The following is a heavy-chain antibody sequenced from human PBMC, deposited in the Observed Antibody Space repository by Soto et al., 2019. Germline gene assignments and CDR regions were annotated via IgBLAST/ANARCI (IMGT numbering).Heavy chain of an antibody. V-gene: IGHV4-59*01. Sequence: QVQLQESGPGLVKPSETLSLTCTVSGGSISSYYWSWIRQPPGKGLEWIGYIYYSGSTNYNPSLKSRVTVTVDTSKNQYSLKLSSVTAADTAVYYWAGSYRRYCSGGSCYSYYCYYMDVWGKGTTVTVSS. J-gene: IGHJ6*03. D-gene: IGHD2-15*01. CDR2: IYYSGST. CDR1: GGSISSYY. CDR3: AGSYRRYCSGGSCYSYYCYYMDV.